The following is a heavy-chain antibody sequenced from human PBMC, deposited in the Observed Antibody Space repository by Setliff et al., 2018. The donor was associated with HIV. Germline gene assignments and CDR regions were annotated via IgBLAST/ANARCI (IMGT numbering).Heavy chain of an antibody. Sequence: ASVKVSCKASATFTNVDIHWLRRATGQGPEWMGWMNPNSGVSGYGQKFQGRVTMTRDTSISTAYMELSSLTSDDTALYYCARQDIPTGYYLFDYWGQGTQVTVSS. J-gene: IGHJ4*02. CDR3: ARQDIPTGYYLFDY. D-gene: IGHD3-9*01. CDR2: MNPNSGVS. V-gene: IGHV1-8*01. CDR1: ATFTNVD.